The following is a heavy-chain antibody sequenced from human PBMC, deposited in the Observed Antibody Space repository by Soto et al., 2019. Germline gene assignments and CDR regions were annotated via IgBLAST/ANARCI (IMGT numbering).Heavy chain of an antibody. CDR1: GYSFTSYW. CDR2: IDPSDSYT. J-gene: IGHJ4*02. V-gene: IGHV5-10-1*01. D-gene: IGHD3-9*01. CDR3: AITPPLYDILTGSGY. Sequence: GESLKISCKGSGYSFTSYWISWVRQMPGKGLEWMGRIDPSDSYTNYSPSFQGHVTISADKSISTAYLQWSSLKASDTAMYYCAITPPLYDILTGSGYWGQGTLVTVPQ.